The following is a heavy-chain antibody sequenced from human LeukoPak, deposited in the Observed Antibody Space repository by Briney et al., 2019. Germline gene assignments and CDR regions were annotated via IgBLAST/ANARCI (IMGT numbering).Heavy chain of an antibody. CDR2: INHSGST. CDR3: ATRPDIASTGPGWFDP. D-gene: IGHD6-13*01. CDR1: GGSFSGYY. Sequence: PSETLSLTCAVYGGSFSGYYWSWIRQPPGKRLEWIGEINHSGSTNYNPSLKSRVTISVDTSKNQLSLTLSSVTAADTAVYYCATRPDIASTGPGWFDPWGQGTLVTVSS. J-gene: IGHJ5*02. V-gene: IGHV4-34*01.